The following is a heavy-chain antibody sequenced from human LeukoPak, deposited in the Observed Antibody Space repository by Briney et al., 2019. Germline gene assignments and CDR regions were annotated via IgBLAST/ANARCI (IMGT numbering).Heavy chain of an antibody. CDR3: ARAPVIDSGYDY. Sequence: GSLRLSCAASGFTFSSYAMSWVRQPPGKGLEWIGEINHSGSTNYNPSLKSRVTISVDTSKNQFSLKLSSVTAADTAVYYCARAPVIDSGYDYWGQGTLVTVSS. CDR1: GFTFSSYA. V-gene: IGHV4-34*01. D-gene: IGHD5-12*01. CDR2: INHSGST. J-gene: IGHJ4*02.